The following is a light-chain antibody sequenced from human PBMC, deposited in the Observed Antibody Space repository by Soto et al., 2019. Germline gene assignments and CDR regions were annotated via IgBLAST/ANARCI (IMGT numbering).Light chain of an antibody. CDR2: DVS. CDR1: SSDVGGYKY. Sequence: SALTQPRSVSGSPGQSVTISCTGTSSDVGGYKYVSWYQQHPGKAPKLMIYDVSKRPSGVPDRFSGSKSGNTASLTISGLQAEDEADYYCCSYAGSYTSDVFGTGTKSPS. CDR3: CSYAGSYTSDV. V-gene: IGLV2-11*01. J-gene: IGLJ1*01.